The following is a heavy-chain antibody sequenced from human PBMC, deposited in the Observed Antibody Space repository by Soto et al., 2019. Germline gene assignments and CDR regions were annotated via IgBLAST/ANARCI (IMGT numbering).Heavy chain of an antibody. CDR3: AREGFYGDYALDY. D-gene: IGHD4-17*01. CDR2: IRTDGSST. J-gene: IGHJ4*02. Sequence: EVQLVESGGGLVQPGGSLRLSCAASGFTFSNYWMHWVRQAPGKGLLWVSRIRTDGSSTGYADSVKGRFTISRDNAKNTLYLQTNSLRAEDTAVYYCAREGFYGDYALDYWGQGTLVTVSS. V-gene: IGHV3-74*01. CDR1: GFTFSNYW.